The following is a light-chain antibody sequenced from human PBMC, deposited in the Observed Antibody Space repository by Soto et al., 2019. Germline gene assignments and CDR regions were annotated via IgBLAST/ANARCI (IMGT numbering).Light chain of an antibody. Sequence: QSALTQPRSVSGSPGQSVTVSCIGTSSDVGDYNSVSWYQQHPGKAPKLMIYDVSKRPSGVPDRFSGSKSGNTASLTISGLQAEDEADYYCCSYVGSYSYVFGIGTQLPVL. J-gene: IGLJ1*01. CDR1: SSDVGDYNS. CDR3: CSYVGSYSYV. V-gene: IGLV2-11*01. CDR2: DVS.